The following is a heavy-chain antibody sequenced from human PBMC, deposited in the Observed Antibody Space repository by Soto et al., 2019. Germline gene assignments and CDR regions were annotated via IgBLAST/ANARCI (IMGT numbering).Heavy chain of an antibody. D-gene: IGHD5-12*01. CDR2: FDPEDGET. CDR3: ATDGEMATILDY. Sequence: GASVKVSCKASGYTLTELSMHWVRQAPGKGLEWMGGFDPEDGETIYAQKFQGRVTMTEDTSTDTAYMELSSLRSEDTAVYYCATDGEMATILDYWGQGTLVTVSS. CDR1: GYTLTELS. J-gene: IGHJ4*02. V-gene: IGHV1-24*01.